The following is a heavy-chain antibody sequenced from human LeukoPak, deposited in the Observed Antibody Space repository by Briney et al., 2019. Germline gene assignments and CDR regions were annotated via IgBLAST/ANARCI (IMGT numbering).Heavy chain of an antibody. Sequence: SETLPLTCTVSGGSLSSYYWTWIRQPPGKGLEWIGYISYTGSTNYNPSLKRRLTISLDTSKNQYSLKLSSVTAADTAVYYCARSSYFDRSGYQFDNWGQGTLVTVSP. J-gene: IGHJ4*02. CDR1: GGSLSSYY. CDR2: ISYTGST. D-gene: IGHD3-22*01. CDR3: ARSSYFDRSGYQFDN. V-gene: IGHV4-59*08.